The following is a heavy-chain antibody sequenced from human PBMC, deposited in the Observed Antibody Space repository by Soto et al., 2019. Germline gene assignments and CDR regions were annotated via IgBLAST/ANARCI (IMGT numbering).Heavy chain of an antibody. D-gene: IGHD2-2*02. Sequence: ASVKVSCKASGYTFTSYGISWVLQAPGEGLEWMGWISAYNGNTNYAQKLQGRVTMTTDTSTSTAYMELRSLRSDDTAVYYCARGFCSSTSCYRSDWFDPWGQGTLVTVSS. CDR2: ISAYNGNT. J-gene: IGHJ5*02. V-gene: IGHV1-18*04. CDR3: ARGFCSSTSCYRSDWFDP. CDR1: GYTFTSYG.